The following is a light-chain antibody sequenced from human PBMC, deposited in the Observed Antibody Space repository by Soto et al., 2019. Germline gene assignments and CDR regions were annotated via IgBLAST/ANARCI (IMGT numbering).Light chain of an antibody. V-gene: IGKV3-15*01. Sequence: EILLTQSPDTLSLSPWERATLSCRASQSVSSNLAWYQQKPGQAPRLLIYGASTRATGIPARFSGSGSGTEFTLTISSLQSEDFAVYYCQQYNNWPLTFGGGTKVDIK. J-gene: IGKJ4*01. CDR3: QQYNNWPLT. CDR2: GAS. CDR1: QSVSSN.